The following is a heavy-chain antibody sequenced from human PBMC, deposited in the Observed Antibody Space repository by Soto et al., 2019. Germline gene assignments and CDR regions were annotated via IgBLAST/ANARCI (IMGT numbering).Heavy chain of an antibody. J-gene: IGHJ6*02. D-gene: IGHD3-3*02. V-gene: IGHV1-69*12. Sequence: QVQLVQSGAEVKKPGSSVKVSCKASGDTFSTYTITWVRQAPGQGLEWMGGIIPRSCTSNYAQKFQGRVTTNADESTSTAYMELSRLRSEDTAVYYCAREGPGLAPSTVLSDHYYYATDLWGQVTTVTVSS. CDR2: IIPRSCTS. CDR1: GDTFSTYT. CDR3: AREGPGLAPSTVLSDHYYYATDL.